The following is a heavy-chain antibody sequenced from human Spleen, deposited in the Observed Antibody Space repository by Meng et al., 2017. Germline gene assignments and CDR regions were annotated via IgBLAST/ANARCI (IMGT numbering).Heavy chain of an antibody. CDR1: GGSFSYYY. J-gene: IGHJ4*02. CDR3: ARGPTTMAHDFDY. CDR2: INHSGST. Sequence: QVQVEEWGGVLLKPSETLSLTCVVSGGSFSYYYWSWIRQPPGKGLEWIGEINHSGSTNYNPSLESRATISVDTSQNNLSLKLSSVTAADSAVYYCARGPTTMAHDFDYWGQGTLVTVSS. D-gene: IGHD4-11*01. V-gene: IGHV4-34*01.